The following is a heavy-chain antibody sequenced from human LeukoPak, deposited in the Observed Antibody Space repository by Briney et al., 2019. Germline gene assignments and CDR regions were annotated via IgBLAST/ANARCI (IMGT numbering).Heavy chain of an antibody. Sequence: ASVKVSCKASGYTFTSYGISWVRQATGQGLEWMGWMNPNSGNTGYAQKFQGRVTITRNTSISTAYMELSSLRSEDTAVYYCARVAARRGSDYWGQGTLVTVSS. D-gene: IGHD6-6*01. CDR3: ARVAARRGSDY. J-gene: IGHJ4*02. V-gene: IGHV1-8*03. CDR2: MNPNSGNT. CDR1: GYTFTSYG.